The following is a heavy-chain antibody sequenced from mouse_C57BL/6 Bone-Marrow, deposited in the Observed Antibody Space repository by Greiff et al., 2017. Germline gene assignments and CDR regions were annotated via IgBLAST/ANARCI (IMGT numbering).Heavy chain of an antibody. V-gene: IGHV1-64*01. CDR1: GYTFTSYW. CDR3: ARLDSNYVDWYFDV. J-gene: IGHJ1*03. D-gene: IGHD2-5*01. CDR2: IHPNSGST. Sequence: QVQLQQPGAELVKPGASVKLSCKASGYTFTSYWMHWVKQRPGQGLEWIGMIHPNSGSTNYNEKFKSKATLTVDKSSSTAYMQLSSLTSEDSAVYYGARLDSNYVDWYFDVWGTGTTVTVSS.